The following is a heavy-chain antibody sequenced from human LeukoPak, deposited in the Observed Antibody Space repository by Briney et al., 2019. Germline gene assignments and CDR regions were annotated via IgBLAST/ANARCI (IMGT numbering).Heavy chain of an antibody. CDR1: GFTFSSYG. CDR3: ARVPVYYDSSEFDY. CDR2: ISYDGSNK. Sequence: GGSLRLSCAASGFTFSSYGMHWVRQAPGKGLEWVAVISYDGSNKYYADSVKGRFTISRDNSKNTLYLQMNSLRAEDTAVYYCARVPVYYDSSEFDYWGQGTLVTVSS. V-gene: IGHV3-30*03. D-gene: IGHD3-22*01. J-gene: IGHJ4*02.